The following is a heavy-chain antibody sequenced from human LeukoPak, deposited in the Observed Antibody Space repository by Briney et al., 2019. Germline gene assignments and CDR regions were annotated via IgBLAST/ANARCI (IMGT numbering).Heavy chain of an antibody. CDR1: GFNFSSYS. CDR2: ISSRSSYI. V-gene: IGHV3-21*01. J-gene: IGHJ4*02. Sequence: GGSLRLSCAASGFNFSSYSMNWVRQAPGKGLEWVSSISSRSSYIYYADSVKGRFTISRDNAKNSLYLQMNSQRAADTAVYYCARLFDCSGWYPCDYWGQGTLVTVAS. CDR3: ARLFDCSGWYPCDY. D-gene: IGHD6-19*01.